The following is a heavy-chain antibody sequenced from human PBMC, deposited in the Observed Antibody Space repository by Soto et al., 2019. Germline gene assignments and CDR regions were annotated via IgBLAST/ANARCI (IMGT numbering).Heavy chain of an antibody. V-gene: IGHV3-21*01. CDR1: GFNFNNYG. J-gene: IGHJ4*02. CDR2: VSKSDYT. Sequence: PGGSLRLSCAVSGFNFNNYGINWVRQAPGKGLEWVSSVSKSDYTYYSDSVKGRFTISSDNAKNSVSLQMNTLRAEDTAVYYCAREDSIIIPAVSDFWGQGTLVTVSS. CDR3: AREDSIIIPAVSDF. D-gene: IGHD2-2*01.